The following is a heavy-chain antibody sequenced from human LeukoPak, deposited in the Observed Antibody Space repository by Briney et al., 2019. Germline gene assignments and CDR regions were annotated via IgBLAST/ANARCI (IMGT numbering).Heavy chain of an antibody. J-gene: IGHJ4*02. V-gene: IGHV3-23*01. Sequence: PGGSLRLSCVASGFTFSSYWMHWVRQAPGKGLEWVSGISGSGDNTYYADSVKGRFTISRDNSKNTLYVQVNSLGTEDTAAYYCAKGSYYDSSGSFYFDYWGQGTLVTVSS. CDR1: GFTFSSYW. CDR2: ISGSGDNT. CDR3: AKGSYYDSSGSFYFDY. D-gene: IGHD3-22*01.